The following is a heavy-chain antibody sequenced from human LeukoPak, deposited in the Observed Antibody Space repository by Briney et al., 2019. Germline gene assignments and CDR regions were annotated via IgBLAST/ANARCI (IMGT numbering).Heavy chain of an antibody. CDR3: ARDRRDSSGWYIWFDP. Sequence: PGGSLRLSCAPSRFTFSSYATSWVRPAPEEGREWVSAIRDHGGSTNYEDSLKGRFTISRDNSKNTLYLQMNTLRAEDTAVYYCARDRRDSSGWYIWFDPWGQGTLVTVSS. CDR2: IRDHGGST. V-gene: IGHV3-23*01. J-gene: IGHJ5*02. D-gene: IGHD6-19*01. CDR1: RFTFSSYA.